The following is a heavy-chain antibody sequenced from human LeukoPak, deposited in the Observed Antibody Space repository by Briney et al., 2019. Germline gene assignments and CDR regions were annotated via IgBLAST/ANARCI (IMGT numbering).Heavy chain of an antibody. CDR2: INHSGST. J-gene: IGHJ4*02. V-gene: IGHV4-34*01. D-gene: IGHD6-13*01. CDR1: GGSFSGYY. Sequence: SETLSLTCAVYGGSFSGYYWSWIRQPPGKGLEWIGEINHSGSTNYNPSLKSRVTISVDTSKNQFSLKLSSVTAADTAVYYCARGTAYSSSWYADYWGQGTLVTVSS. CDR3: ARGTAYSSSWYADY.